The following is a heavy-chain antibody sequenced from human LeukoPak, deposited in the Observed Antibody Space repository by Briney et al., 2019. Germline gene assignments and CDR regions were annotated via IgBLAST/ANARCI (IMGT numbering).Heavy chain of an antibody. Sequence: GGSLRLSCAASGFTLSTYAMSWVRQAPGEGLEWVSSISSSSSYIYYAESVKGRFTISRDNAKKSVYLQMNSLRAEDTAVYYCARAYSERYGLGYYYMDVWGKGTTVTISS. D-gene: IGHD1-26*01. V-gene: IGHV3-21*01. CDR1: GFTLSTYA. J-gene: IGHJ6*03. CDR3: ARAYSERYGLGYYYMDV. CDR2: ISSSSSYI.